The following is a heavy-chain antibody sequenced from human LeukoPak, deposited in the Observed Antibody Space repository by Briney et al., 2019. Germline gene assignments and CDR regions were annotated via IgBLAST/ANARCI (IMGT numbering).Heavy chain of an antibody. J-gene: IGHJ3*02. Sequence: GGSLRLSCAASGFTFSSYEMNWVRRAPGKGLEWVSYISSSGRTIYYADSVKGGFTISREDAKISLYLQMNSLRAEDTAVYYCGRDPLDDGFDIWGQGTMVTVSS. CDR1: GFTFSSYE. CDR2: ISSSGRTI. D-gene: IGHD1-1*01. V-gene: IGHV3-48*03. CDR3: GRDPLDDGFDI.